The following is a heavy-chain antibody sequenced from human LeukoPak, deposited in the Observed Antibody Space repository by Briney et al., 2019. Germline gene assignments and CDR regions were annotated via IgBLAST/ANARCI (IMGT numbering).Heavy chain of an antibody. Sequence: GGSLRLSCAASGFTFSSYGMHWVRQAPGKGLEWVANIKQDGSEEYYVDSVKGRFTISRDNAKNSLYLQMNSLRAEDTAVYYCARRPRAAGTDYYYYYMDVWGKGTTVTVSS. D-gene: IGHD6-13*01. CDR3: ARRPRAAGTDYYYYYMDV. CDR1: GFTFSSYG. V-gene: IGHV3-7*01. J-gene: IGHJ6*03. CDR2: IKQDGSEE.